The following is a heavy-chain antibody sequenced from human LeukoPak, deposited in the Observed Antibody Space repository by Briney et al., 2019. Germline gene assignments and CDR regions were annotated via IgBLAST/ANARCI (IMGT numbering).Heavy chain of an antibody. J-gene: IGHJ5*02. V-gene: IGHV1-2*02. D-gene: IGHD3-16*01. CDR3: ARGRGELEEFDP. Sequence: ASVKVSCKASGYTFTGYYMHWVRQAPGQGLEWMGWINPNSGGTNYAQKFQGRVTMTRNTSISTAYMELSRLRSDDTAVYYCARGRGELEEFDPWGQGTLVTVSS. CDR2: INPNSGGT. CDR1: GYTFTGYY.